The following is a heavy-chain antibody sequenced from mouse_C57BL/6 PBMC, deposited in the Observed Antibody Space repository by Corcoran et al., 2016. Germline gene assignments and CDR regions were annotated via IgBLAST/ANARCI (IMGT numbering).Heavy chain of an antibody. D-gene: IGHD2-3*01. V-gene: IGHV1-26*01. CDR3: ARGGYYEGFAY. CDR2: INPNNGGT. Sequence: EVQLQQSGPELVKPGASVKISCKASGYMFTDYYMNWVKQSHGKSLEWIGDINPNNGGTSYNQKFKGKATLTVDKSSSTAYMELRSLTSEDSAVYYCARGGYYEGFAYWGQGTLVTVST. J-gene: IGHJ3*01. CDR1: GYMFTDYY.